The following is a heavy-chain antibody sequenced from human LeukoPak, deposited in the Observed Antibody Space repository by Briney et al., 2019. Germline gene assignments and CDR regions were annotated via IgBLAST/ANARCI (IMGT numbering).Heavy chain of an antibody. CDR1: GYTFTGYY. Sequence: ASVKVSCKASGYTFTGYYMHWVRQAPGQGLEWMGWINPNSGGTNYAQKFQGRVTMTRDTSISTAYMELSRLRSDDTAAYYCAVGAIVATAFDYWGQGTLVTVSS. J-gene: IGHJ4*02. CDR3: AVGAIVATAFDY. D-gene: IGHD5-12*01. V-gene: IGHV1-2*02. CDR2: INPNSGGT.